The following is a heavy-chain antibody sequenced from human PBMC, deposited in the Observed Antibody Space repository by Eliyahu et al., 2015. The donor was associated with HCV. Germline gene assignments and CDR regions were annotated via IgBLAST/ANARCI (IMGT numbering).Heavy chain of an antibody. V-gene: IGHV4-34*01. CDR2: IHHSGST. D-gene: IGHD3-10*01. CDR3: ARGGAPPGPQRGFDY. J-gene: IGHJ4*02. CDR1: XXSFSGYY. Sequence: XVQLQQWGSGLXKPXEXLSLTXAVYXXSFSGYYWSWIRQPPGKGLEWXGEIHHSGSTNYNPSLKSXVTISVDTSKNQFSLKLSSVTAADTAVYYCARGGAPPGPQRGFDYWGQGTLVTVSS.